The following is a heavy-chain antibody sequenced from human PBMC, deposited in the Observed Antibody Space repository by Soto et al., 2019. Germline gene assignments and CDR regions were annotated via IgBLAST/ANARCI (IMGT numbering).Heavy chain of an antibody. D-gene: IGHD3-3*01. V-gene: IGHV4-59*01. CDR2: IYYSGST. J-gene: IGHJ4*02. Sequence: LSLTCTVSGGSISSYYWSWIRQPPGKGLEWIGHIYYSGSTNYNPSLKSRVTISVDTSKNQFSLKLSSVTAADTAVYYCARRGYGPSKSEDYDYYFDYWGQGTLVTVSS. CDR1: GGSISSYY. CDR3: ARRGYGPSKSEDYDYYFDY.